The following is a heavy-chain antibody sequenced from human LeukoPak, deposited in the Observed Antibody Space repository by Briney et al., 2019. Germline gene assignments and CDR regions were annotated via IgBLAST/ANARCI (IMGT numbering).Heavy chain of an antibody. V-gene: IGHV4-34*01. CDR1: GGSFSGYY. CDR2: INHSGST. D-gene: IGHD6-13*01. CDR3: ATPRAGTAFDI. Sequence: SETLSLTCAVYGGSFSGYYWSWIRQPPGKGLEWIGEINHSGSTYYNPSLKSRVTISVDTSKNQFSLKLSSVTAADTAVYYCATPRAGTAFDIWGQGTMATVSS. J-gene: IGHJ3*02.